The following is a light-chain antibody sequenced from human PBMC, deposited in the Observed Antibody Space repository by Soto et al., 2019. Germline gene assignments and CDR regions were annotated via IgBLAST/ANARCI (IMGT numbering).Light chain of an antibody. J-gene: IGKJ3*01. V-gene: IGKV3-20*01. CDR1: QSVGGNS. Sequence: EIVLTQSPGTLSLSPGERATLSCRATQSVGGNSLAWYQHKPGHTPRLLIFGASERAAGIPDRFSGSGSGADLTLTISRLEPEDFAVYYCQQFGRPPFAFGPGTRVDVK. CDR3: QQFGRPPFA. CDR2: GAS.